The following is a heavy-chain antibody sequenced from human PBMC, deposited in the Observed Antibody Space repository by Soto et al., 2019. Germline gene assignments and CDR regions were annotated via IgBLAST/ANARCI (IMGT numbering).Heavy chain of an antibody. CDR1: GLTFSNSA. V-gene: IGHV3-23*01. D-gene: IGHD6-19*01. Sequence: EVQLLESGGGLVQPGGSLRLSCADSGLTFSNSAMNWVRQAPGKGLEWVSVISAHGDSAYYADSVKGRFTISRDNSKSTLYRQMNSLRAEDTAIYYCVNEGNGWYSRDSFNFWGRGTMVTVSS. CDR2: ISAHGDSA. CDR3: VNEGNGWYSRDSFNF. J-gene: IGHJ3*01.